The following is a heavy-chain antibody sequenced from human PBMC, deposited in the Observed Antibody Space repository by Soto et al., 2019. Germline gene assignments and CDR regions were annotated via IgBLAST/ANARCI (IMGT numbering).Heavy chain of an antibody. CDR1: GFTFDDYT. Sequence: GGSLRLACAASGFTFDDYTMHWVRQAPGKGLEWVSLISWDGGSTYYADSVKGRFTISRDNSKNSLYLQMNSLRTEDTALYYCAKDGNSGSYYLFDYWGQGTLVTVSS. D-gene: IGHD1-26*01. V-gene: IGHV3-43*01. CDR3: AKDGNSGSYYLFDY. J-gene: IGHJ4*02. CDR2: ISWDGGST.